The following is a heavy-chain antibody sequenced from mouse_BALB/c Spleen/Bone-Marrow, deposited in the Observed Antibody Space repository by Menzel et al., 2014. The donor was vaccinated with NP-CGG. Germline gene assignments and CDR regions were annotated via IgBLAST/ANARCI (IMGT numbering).Heavy chain of an antibody. CDR3: ARLGYYGSFAY. CDR1: GFDFSRYW. J-gene: IGHJ3*01. V-gene: IGHV4-1*02. CDR2: INPHSNTI. Sequence: EVKLVESGGGLVQPGGSLKLSCAASGFDFSRYWMSWVRQAPGKGLEWIGEINPHSNTISYTPSLKDKFIISRDNAKNTLYLQMSKVRSEDTALYYCARLGYYGSFAYRGQGTLVTVSA. D-gene: IGHD1-2*01.